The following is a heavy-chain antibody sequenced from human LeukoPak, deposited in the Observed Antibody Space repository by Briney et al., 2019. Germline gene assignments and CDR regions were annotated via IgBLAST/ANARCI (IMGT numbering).Heavy chain of an antibody. D-gene: IGHD3-3*01. J-gene: IGHJ5*02. Sequence: GGSLRLSCAASGFTFSSYSMTWVRQAPGKGLEWVSYISSSSSTIYYADSVKGRFTISRDNSKNTLCLQMNSLRTEDTAVYYCARSDYDFWSGYYSSSDWFDPWGQGTLVTVSS. CDR1: GFTFSSYS. V-gene: IGHV3-48*01. CDR2: ISSSSSTI. CDR3: ARSDYDFWSGYYSSSDWFDP.